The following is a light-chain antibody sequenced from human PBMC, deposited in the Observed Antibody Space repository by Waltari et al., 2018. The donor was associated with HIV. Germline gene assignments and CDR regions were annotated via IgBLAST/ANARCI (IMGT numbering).Light chain of an antibody. J-gene: IGLJ2*01. CDR1: SSDSGGFKS. CDR2: DVS. V-gene: IGLV2-14*03. Sequence: QSALTQPASVSGSPGQSITISCTGTSSDSGGFKSVSWSQQSPGKAPKLIIYDVSYLPSGVSNRFSGSKSGNAASLTISGLQAEDEADYYCGSSMTNVNMDVFGGGTKLTVL. CDR3: GSSMTNVNMDV.